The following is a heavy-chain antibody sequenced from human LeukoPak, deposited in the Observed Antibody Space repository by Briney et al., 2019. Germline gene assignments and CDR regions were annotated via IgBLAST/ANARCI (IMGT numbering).Heavy chain of an antibody. CDR2: IYTSGST. CDR3: ARVDYHGNVIDH. Sequence: SETLSLTCSVSGVSFTNYYWTWIRQPAGKGLEWIGRIYTSGSTMYNPSLKSRATISVDNSKNQFSLKLTSVTAADTAVYYCARVDYHGNVIDHWAQGTLVTVSS. CDR1: GVSFTNYY. J-gene: IGHJ4*02. V-gene: IGHV4-4*07. D-gene: IGHD2-2*03.